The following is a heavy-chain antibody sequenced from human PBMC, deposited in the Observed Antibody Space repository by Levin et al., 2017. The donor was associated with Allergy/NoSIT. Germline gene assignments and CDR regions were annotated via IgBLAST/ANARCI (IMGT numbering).Heavy chain of an antibody. CDR2: ISAYNGNT. V-gene: IGHV1-18*01. D-gene: IGHD3-10*01. J-gene: IGHJ4*02. CDR1: GYTFTSYG. Sequence: GGSLRLSCKASGYTFTSYGISWVRQAPGQGLEWMGWISAYNGNTNYAQKLQGRVTMTTDTSTSTAYMELRSLRSDDTAVYYCARAYYGSGSYYHFDYWGQGTLVTVSS. CDR3: ARAYYGSGSYYHFDY.